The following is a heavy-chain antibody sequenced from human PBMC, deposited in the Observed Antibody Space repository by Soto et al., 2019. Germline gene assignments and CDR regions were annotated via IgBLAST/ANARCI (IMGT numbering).Heavy chain of an antibody. D-gene: IGHD3-22*01. V-gene: IGHV1-18*01. J-gene: IGHJ4*02. CDR2: ISAYNGNT. CDR1: GYTFTSYG. Sequence: ASVKVSCKASGYTFTSYGISWVRQAPGQRLEWMGWISAYNGNTNYAQKLQGRVTMTTDTSTSTAYMELRSLRSDDTAVYYCARDTYYYDSSGYYYGFDYWGQGTLVTVS. CDR3: ARDTYYYDSSGYYYGFDY.